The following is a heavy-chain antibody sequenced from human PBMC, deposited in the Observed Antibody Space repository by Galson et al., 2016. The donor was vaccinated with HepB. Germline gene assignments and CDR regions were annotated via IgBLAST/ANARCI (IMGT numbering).Heavy chain of an antibody. J-gene: IGHJ4*02. CDR3: ARAHYGVLPLDY. V-gene: IGHV3-33*08. CDR2: IYSDGSKI. CDR1: GFTFSRYG. D-gene: IGHD4-17*01. Sequence: SLRLSCAASGFTFSRYGIHWVRQAPAKGLEWVAFIYSDGSKIYYGNSVKGRFTISRDNSKHTVYLEMNSLRAEDTAVYYCARAHYGVLPLDYWGQGTLVTVSA.